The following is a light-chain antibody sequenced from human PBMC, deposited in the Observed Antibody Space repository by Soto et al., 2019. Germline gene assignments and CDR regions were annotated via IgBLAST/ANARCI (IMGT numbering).Light chain of an antibody. V-gene: IGKV1-39*01. J-gene: IGKJ1*01. CDR2: AAS. CDR1: QSISNY. CDR3: QQSYSTAWT. Sequence: DIQMTQSPSSLSASVGDRVTITCRASQSISNYLNWYQQKPGKAPKLLIYAASSVQSGVPSRFSGSGSGTDFTLTSSSLQLEDFATYYCQQSYSTAWTFGQGTKVEIK.